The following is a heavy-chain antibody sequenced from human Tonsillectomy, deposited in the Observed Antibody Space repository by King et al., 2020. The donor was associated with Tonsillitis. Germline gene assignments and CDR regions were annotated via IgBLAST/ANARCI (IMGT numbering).Heavy chain of an antibody. CDR1: GFTFSSYA. CDR3: AKDGHSSGWYYFDY. Sequence: VQLVESGGGLVQPGGSLRLSCAASGFTFSSYAMSWVRQAPGKGLEWVSGISNSGGNTYYADSVKGRFTISRDNSKNTLYLKMNSLRAGDTAAYYCAKDGHSSGWYYFDYWGQGTLVTVSS. D-gene: IGHD6-19*01. CDR2: ISNSGGNT. J-gene: IGHJ4*02. V-gene: IGHV3-23*04.